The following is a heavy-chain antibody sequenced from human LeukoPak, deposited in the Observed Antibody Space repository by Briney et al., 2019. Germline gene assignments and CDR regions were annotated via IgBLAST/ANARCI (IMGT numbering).Heavy chain of an antibody. CDR1: GGSISSYY. CDR2: IYYSGST. D-gene: IGHD2/OR15-2a*01. J-gene: IGHJ5*02. V-gene: IGHV4-59*06. CDR3: ARESGPRRGVDP. Sequence: SETLSLTCTVSGGSISSYYWSWIRQPPGKGLEWIGYIYYSGSTYYNPSLKSRVTISVDTSKNQFSLKLSSVTAADTAVYYCARESGPRRGVDPWGQGTLVTVSS.